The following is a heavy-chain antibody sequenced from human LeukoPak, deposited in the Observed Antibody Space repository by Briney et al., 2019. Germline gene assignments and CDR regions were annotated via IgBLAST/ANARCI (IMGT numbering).Heavy chain of an antibody. CDR2: IYPGDSDT. CDR3: ARPKGGSGSLKDAFDI. D-gene: IGHD3-10*01. V-gene: IGHV5-51*01. J-gene: IGHJ3*02. CDR1: GYSFTSYW. Sequence: GESLKISCKGSGYSFTSYWIGWVRQMPGKGLGWMGIIYPGDSDTRYSPSFQGQVTISADKSISTAYLQWSSLKASDTAMYYCARPKGGSGSLKDAFDIWGQGTMVTVSS.